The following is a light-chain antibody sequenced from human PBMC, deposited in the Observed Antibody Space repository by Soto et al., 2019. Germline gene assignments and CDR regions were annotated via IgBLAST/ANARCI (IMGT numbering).Light chain of an antibody. J-gene: IGKJ1*01. V-gene: IGKV1-6*01. Sequence: AIQMTQSPSCLSASVGDRVTITCRASQGIGTELGWYQQRPGKAPKLLIYGTSTLQDGVPSRFSGCASDTDFTLTISSLHPEDFATYYCLQDYTYPRTFGQGTKVEIK. CDR1: QGIGTE. CDR2: GTS. CDR3: LQDYTYPRT.